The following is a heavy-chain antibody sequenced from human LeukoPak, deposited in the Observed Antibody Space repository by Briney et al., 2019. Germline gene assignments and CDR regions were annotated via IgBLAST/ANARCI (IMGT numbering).Heavy chain of an antibody. V-gene: IGHV3-23*01. CDR3: AKATYYYDTNGSLGY. Sequence: GGSLRLSCEASGFTFSSYAMSWVRQAPGKGLEWVSAISGGGGGTHHADSVKGRFTVSRDNYKNPLYLQMNSLRAEDTAVYYCAKATYYYDTNGSLGYWGQGTLVTVSS. J-gene: IGHJ4*02. CDR2: ISGGGGGT. CDR1: GFTFSSYA. D-gene: IGHD3-22*01.